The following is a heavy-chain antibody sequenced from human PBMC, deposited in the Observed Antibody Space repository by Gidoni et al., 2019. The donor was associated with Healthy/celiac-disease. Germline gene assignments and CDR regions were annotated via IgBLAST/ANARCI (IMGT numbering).Heavy chain of an antibody. CDR1: GFTFSSYA. Sequence: EVQLLESGGGLVQPGGSLRLSCAASGFTFSSYAMSWVRQAPGKGLEWVSAISGSGGSTYYADSVKGRFTISRDNSKNTLYLQMNSLRAEDTAVYYCAKHIAAAGTNTYYFDYWGQGTLVTVSS. D-gene: IGHD6-13*01. J-gene: IGHJ4*02. CDR2: ISGSGGST. CDR3: AKHIAAAGTNTYYFDY. V-gene: IGHV3-23*01.